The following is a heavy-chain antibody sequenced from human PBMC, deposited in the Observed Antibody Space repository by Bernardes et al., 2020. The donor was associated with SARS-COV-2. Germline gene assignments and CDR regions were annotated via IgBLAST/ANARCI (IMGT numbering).Heavy chain of an antibody. CDR3: AGTKVVTPRLFDY. Sequence: GSLRPSCAVSAVTVKNYAMSWVRQAPGKGLEWVSGISGTGYTTYYAEPVKGRFTISRDSSKTTLYLQMNSLRAEDTAVYYCAGTKVVTPRLFDYWGQGTLVSVSS. J-gene: IGHJ4*02. V-gene: IGHV3-23*01. CDR2: ISGTGYTT. D-gene: IGHD2-21*02. CDR1: AVTVKNYA.